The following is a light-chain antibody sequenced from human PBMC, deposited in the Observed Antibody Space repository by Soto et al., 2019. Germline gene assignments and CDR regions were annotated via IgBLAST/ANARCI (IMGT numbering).Light chain of an antibody. CDR3: QQSYSTPRT. CDR2: AAS. Sequence: DIQMTQSPSSLSASVGDRVTITCRARQSISSYLNLYQQKPAKGPQLLIYAASSLQSGVPSRFGVSGSGTDCTLAISSLQPEYVANYDCQQSYSTPRTFGGGTKVDSK. J-gene: IGKJ4*01. CDR1: QSISSY. V-gene: IGKV1-39*01.